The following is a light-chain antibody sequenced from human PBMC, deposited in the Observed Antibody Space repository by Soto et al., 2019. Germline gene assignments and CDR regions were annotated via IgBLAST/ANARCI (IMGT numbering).Light chain of an antibody. CDR3: QSYDSSRYV. CDR2: GNN. J-gene: IGLJ1*01. CDR1: SSNIGAGYD. V-gene: IGLV1-40*01. Sequence: SVLTQPPSVSGAPGQRVTISCTGNSSNIGAGYDVHWYQQLPGRAPKLPIYGNNNRPSGVPDRFSGSKSGTSASLAITGLQPEDEADYYCQSYDSSRYVFGTGTKVTVL.